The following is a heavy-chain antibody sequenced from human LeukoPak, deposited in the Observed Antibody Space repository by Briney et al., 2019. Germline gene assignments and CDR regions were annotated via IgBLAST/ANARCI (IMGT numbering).Heavy chain of an antibody. D-gene: IGHD3-3*01. J-gene: IGHJ4*02. Sequence: PGGSLRLSCAASGFTFSSYAMNWVRQAPGKGLEWVSGISGSGDSTYYADSVKGRFTISRDNSKNTLYLQMNSLRAEDTAVYYCAKQWNSDFWSSPTHLDFWGQGTLLTVSS. CDR2: ISGSGDST. CDR1: GFTFSSYA. CDR3: AKQWNSDFWSSPTHLDF. V-gene: IGHV3-23*01.